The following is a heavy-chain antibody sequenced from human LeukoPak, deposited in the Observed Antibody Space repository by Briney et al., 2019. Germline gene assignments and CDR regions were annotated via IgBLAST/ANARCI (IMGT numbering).Heavy chain of an antibody. Sequence: GASVKVSCKASGYTFTSYDINWVRQAPGQGLEWMGWMNPNSGNTGYAQKFQGRVTMTRNTSISTAYMELSRLRSDDTAVYYCARGVGRYSYGFRYFDLWGRGTLVTVSS. V-gene: IGHV1-8*01. CDR3: ARGVGRYSYGFRYFDL. CDR1: GYTFTSYD. D-gene: IGHD5-18*01. CDR2: MNPNSGNT. J-gene: IGHJ2*01.